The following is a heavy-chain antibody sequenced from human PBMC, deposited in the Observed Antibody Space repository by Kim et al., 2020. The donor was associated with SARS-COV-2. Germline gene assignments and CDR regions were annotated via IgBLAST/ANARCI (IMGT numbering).Heavy chain of an antibody. CDR3: ARGLYSSSWYGYYYYYMDV. J-gene: IGHJ6*03. CDR2: IIPIFGTA. Sequence: SVKVSCKASGGTFSSYAISWVRQAPGQGLEWMGGIIPIFGTANYAQKFQGRVTITADESTSTAYMELSSLRSEDTAVYYCARGLYSSSWYGYYYYYMDVWGKGTTVTVSS. CDR1: GGTFSSYA. V-gene: IGHV1-69*13. D-gene: IGHD6-13*01.